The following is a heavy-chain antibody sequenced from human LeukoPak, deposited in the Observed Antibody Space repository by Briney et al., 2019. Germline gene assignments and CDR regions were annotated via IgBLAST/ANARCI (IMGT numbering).Heavy chain of an antibody. D-gene: IGHD3-10*01. CDR1: GYTFTSYA. Sequence: ASVNVSCKASGYTFTSYAMHGVRQAPGQRLEWMGWINAGNGNTKYSQKFQGRVTITRDTSASTAYMELSSLRSEDTAVYYCARALGSYYNFDYWGQGTLVTVSS. J-gene: IGHJ4*02. CDR3: ARALGSYYNFDY. CDR2: INAGNGNT. V-gene: IGHV1-3*01.